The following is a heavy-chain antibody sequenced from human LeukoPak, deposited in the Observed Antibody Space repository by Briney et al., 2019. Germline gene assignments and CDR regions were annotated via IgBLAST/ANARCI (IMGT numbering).Heavy chain of an antibody. V-gene: IGHV3-7*03. Sequence: GGSLRLSCAASGFTFSGSWMDWVRQAPGKGLEWVANIKEDGSEEYHVDSVKGRFTISRDNAKNSLYLQMNSLRAEDTAVYYCAKNSGWFRFDYWGQGTLVTVSS. D-gene: IGHD6-13*01. CDR2: IKEDGSEE. J-gene: IGHJ4*02. CDR1: GFTFSGSW. CDR3: AKNSGWFRFDY.